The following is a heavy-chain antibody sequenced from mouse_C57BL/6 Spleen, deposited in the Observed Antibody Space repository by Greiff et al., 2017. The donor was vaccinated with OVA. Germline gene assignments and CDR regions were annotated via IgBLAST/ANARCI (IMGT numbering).Heavy chain of an antibody. V-gene: IGHV1-80*01. CDR1: GYAFSSYW. Sequence: VKLQESGAELVKPGASVKISCKASGYAFSSYWMNWVKQRPGKGLEWIGQIYPGDGDTNYNGKFKGKATLNADKSSSTAYMQLSSLTSEDSAVYFCARSDGTWYFDVWGTGTTVTVSS. CDR3: ARSDGTWYFDV. J-gene: IGHJ1*03. D-gene: IGHD1-1*01. CDR2: IYPGDGDT.